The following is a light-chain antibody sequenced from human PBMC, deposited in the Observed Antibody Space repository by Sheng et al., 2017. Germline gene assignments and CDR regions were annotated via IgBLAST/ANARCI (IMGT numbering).Light chain of an antibody. CDR1: QSSRSY. Sequence: DIQMTQSPSSLSASVGDRVTITCRASQSSRSYLSWYQQKPGKAPKLLIYAASTLHSGVPSRFSGSGSGTDFTLTITSLQPEDFATYYCQQSYSPPYTLVRGPKLEIK. V-gene: IGKV1-39*01. CDR2: AAS. CDR3: QQSYSPPYT. J-gene: IGKJ2*01.